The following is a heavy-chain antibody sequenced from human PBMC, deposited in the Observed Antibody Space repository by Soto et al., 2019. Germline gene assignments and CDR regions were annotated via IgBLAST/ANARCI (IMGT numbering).Heavy chain of an antibody. CDR3: ARDSSPSEGCSYGSTPA. D-gene: IGHD5-18*01. Sequence: GGSLRLSCAASGFTFSSYSMNWVRQAPGKGLEWVSYISSSSSTIYYADSVKGRFTISRDNAKNSLYLQMNSLRDEDTAVYYCARDSSPSEGCSYGSTPAWGQGTLVTVS. CDR1: GFTFSSYS. CDR2: ISSSSSTI. V-gene: IGHV3-48*02. J-gene: IGHJ4*02.